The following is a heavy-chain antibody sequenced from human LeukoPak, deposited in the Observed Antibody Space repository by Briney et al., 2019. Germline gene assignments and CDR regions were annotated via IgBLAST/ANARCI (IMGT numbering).Heavy chain of an antibody. CDR1: GGSISSSSYY. V-gene: IGHV4-39*01. CDR3: ARGDYDILTGQFDY. CDR2: IYYSGST. Sequence: SETLSLTCTVSGGSISSSSYYWGRIRQPPGKGLEWIGSIYYSGSTYYNPSLKSRVTISVDTSKNQFSLKLSSVTAADTAVYYCARGDYDILTGQFDYWGQGTLVTVSS. J-gene: IGHJ4*02. D-gene: IGHD3-9*01.